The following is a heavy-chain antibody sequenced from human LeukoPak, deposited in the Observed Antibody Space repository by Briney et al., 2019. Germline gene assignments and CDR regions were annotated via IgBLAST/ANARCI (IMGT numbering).Heavy chain of an antibody. D-gene: IGHD2-8*01. J-gene: IGHJ4*02. CDR2: IFYSGNT. CDR1: GGSISSYY. CDR3: VGGTKSYYFDY. V-gene: IGHV4-59*08. Sequence: SETLSLTCTVSGGSISSYYWSGIRQPPGKGLEWFGNIFYSGNTNYNPSLKSRVTISVATSKNQFSLRLSSVTAADTAVYYCVGGTKSYYFDYWGQGTLVTVSS.